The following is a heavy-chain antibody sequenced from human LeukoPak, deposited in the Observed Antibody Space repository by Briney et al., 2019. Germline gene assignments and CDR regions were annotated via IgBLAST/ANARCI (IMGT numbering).Heavy chain of an antibody. CDR2: INHSGST. D-gene: IGHD3-22*01. CDR3: ARGTLDSSGYYRGDYFDY. CDR1: GGSFSGYY. J-gene: IGHJ4*02. Sequence: PSETLSLTCAVYGGSFSGYYWSWIRQPPGKGLEWIGEINHSGSTNYNPSLKSRVTISVDTSKNQFSLKLSSVTAADTAVYYCARGTLDSSGYYRGDYFDYWGQGTLVTVSS. V-gene: IGHV4-34*01.